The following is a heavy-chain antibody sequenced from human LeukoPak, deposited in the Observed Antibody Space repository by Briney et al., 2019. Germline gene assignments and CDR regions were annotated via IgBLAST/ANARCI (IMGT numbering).Heavy chain of an antibody. J-gene: IGHJ6*02. D-gene: IGHD2-2*01. CDR2: IIPILGIA. CDR3: ARVPSRGYCSSTSCSYYYYGMDV. Sequence: GASVKVSCKASGGTFSSYAISWVRQAPGQGLEWMGRIIPILGIANYAQKFQGRVTITADKSTSTAYMELSSLRSEDTAVYYCARVPSRGYCSSTSCSYYYYGMDVWGQGTTVTVSS. V-gene: IGHV1-69*04. CDR1: GGTFSSYA.